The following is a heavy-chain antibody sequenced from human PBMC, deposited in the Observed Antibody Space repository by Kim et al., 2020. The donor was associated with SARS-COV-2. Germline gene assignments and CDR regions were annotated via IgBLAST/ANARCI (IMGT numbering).Heavy chain of an antibody. CDR3: SRDPERLLAFDY. D-gene: IGHD1-1*01. J-gene: IGHJ4*02. CDR1: GYTFTSYG. Sequence: ASVKVSCKASGYTFTSYGISWVRQAPGQGLEWMGWISAYNGNTNYAQKLQGRVTMTTDTATSTAYMELRSLRSDDTAVYYCSRDPERLLAFDYWGQGTLVTVSS. CDR2: ISAYNGNT. V-gene: IGHV1-18*04.